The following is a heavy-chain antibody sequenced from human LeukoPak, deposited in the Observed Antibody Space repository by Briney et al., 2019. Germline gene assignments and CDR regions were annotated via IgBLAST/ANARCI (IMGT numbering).Heavy chain of an antibody. J-gene: IGHJ4*02. CDR2: INPSGGST. D-gene: IGHD1-26*01. CDR1: GYTFTSYY. V-gene: IGHV1-46*03. Sequence: GASVEVSCKASGYTFTSYYMHWVRQAPGQGLEWMGIINPSGGSTSYAQKFQGRVTMTRDTSTSTVYMELSSLRSEDTAVYYCARASGSYASVGAFDYWGQGTLVTVSS. CDR3: ARASGSYASVGAFDY.